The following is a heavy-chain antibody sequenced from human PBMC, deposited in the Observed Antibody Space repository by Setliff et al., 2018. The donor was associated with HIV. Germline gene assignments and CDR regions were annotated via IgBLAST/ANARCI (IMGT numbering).Heavy chain of an antibody. CDR2: IFYTGST. CDR1: GGSISSSTYY. V-gene: IGHV4-39*01. CDR3: ASSPIITNGYYFDY. J-gene: IGHJ4*02. D-gene: IGHD2-8*01. Sequence: LSLTCSVSGGSISSSTYYWGWIRQPPGKGLEWIGDIFYTGSTYYNPSLKSRVTISVDTPKNQFSLKLSSVTAADTAVYYCASSPIITNGYYFDYWGPGTLVTVSS.